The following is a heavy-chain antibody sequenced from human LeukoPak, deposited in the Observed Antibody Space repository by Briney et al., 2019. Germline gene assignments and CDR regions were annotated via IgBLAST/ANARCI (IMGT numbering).Heavy chain of an antibody. D-gene: IGHD3-16*01. CDR2: ISSSSSYI. CDR1: GFTFSSYS. CDR3: ARALWGSYYFDY. V-gene: IGHV3-21*01. J-gene: IGHJ4*02. Sequence: GGSLRLSCAASGFTFSSYSMNWVRQAPGKGLEWVSSISSSSSYIYYADSVKGRFTISRDNAKNSLYLQMNSLRAEDTAVYYCARALWGSYYFDYWGQGTLVTVSS.